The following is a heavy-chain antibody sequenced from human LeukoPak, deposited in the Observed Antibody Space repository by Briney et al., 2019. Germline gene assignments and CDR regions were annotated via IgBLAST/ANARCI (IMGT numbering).Heavy chain of an antibody. J-gene: IGHJ4*02. CDR2: ISGSGGST. V-gene: IGHV3-23*01. CDR3: LRGDRRDY. CDR1: GFTFSSYG. Sequence: GGTLRLSCAASGFTFSSYGMSWVRQAPGKGLEWVSAISGSGGSTYYADSVKGRFIISRDNAKDSLYLQMISLRVEDTAVYYCLRGDRRDYWGQGTLVTVSS.